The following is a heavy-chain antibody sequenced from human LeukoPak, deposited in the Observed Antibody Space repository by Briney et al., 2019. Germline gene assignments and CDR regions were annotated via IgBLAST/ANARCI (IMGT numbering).Heavy chain of an antibody. J-gene: IGHJ6*02. D-gene: IGHD6-13*01. Sequence: SETLSLTCTVSGGSISSYYWSRIRQPPGKGLEWIGYIYYSGSTNYNPSLKSRVTISVDTSKNQFSLKLSSVTAADTDVYYCARMEGSSSTWGYYYYGMDVWGQGTTVTVSS. CDR2: IYYSGST. V-gene: IGHV4-59*01. CDR1: GGSISSYY. CDR3: ARMEGSSSTWGYYYYGMDV.